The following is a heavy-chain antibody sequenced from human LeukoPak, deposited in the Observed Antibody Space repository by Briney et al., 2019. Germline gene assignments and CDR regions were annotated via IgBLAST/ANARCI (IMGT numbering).Heavy chain of an antibody. CDR3: ARDIYGSFDY. D-gene: IGHD4-17*01. J-gene: IGHJ4*02. CDR1: GFTFSTHW. CDR2: INGDGSST. V-gene: IGHV3-74*01. Sequence: QPGGSLRLSCAASGFTFSTHWMHWVRQAPGKGLVWVSRINGDGSSTDYADSVKGRFTVSRDNAKNTLYLQMNSLRADDTAVYYCARDIYGSFDYWGQGSLVTVSS.